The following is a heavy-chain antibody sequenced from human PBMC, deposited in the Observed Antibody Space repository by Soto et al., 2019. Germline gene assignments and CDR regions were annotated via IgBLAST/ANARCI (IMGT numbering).Heavy chain of an antibody. Sequence: QVQLVESGGGVVQPGRSLRLSCAASGFTFSSYAVHWVRQAPGKGLEWVAVISYDGSNKYYADSVKGRFTISRDNSKNTLYLQMNSLRAEDTAVYYCARSGSSGYYYLQYYFDYWGQGTLVTVSS. CDR2: ISYDGSNK. V-gene: IGHV3-30-3*01. J-gene: IGHJ4*02. CDR3: ARSGSSGYYYLQYYFDY. CDR1: GFTFSSYA. D-gene: IGHD3-22*01.